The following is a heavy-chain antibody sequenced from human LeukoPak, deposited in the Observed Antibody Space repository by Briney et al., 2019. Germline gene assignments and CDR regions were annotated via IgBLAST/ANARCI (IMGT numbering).Heavy chain of an antibody. V-gene: IGHV3-66*02. CDR2: IYDGGRT. J-gene: IGHJ6*03. D-gene: IGHD5-18*01. CDR3: ARGAGYPFYMDV. CDR1: GFIVSSNY. Sequence: GGSLRLSCAASGFIVSSNYMSWVCQAPGKGLEWVSLIYDGGRTYYADPVKGRFTISRDNSNTLYLQMNSLRSEDTAVYYCARGAGYPFYMDVWGKGTTVTVSS.